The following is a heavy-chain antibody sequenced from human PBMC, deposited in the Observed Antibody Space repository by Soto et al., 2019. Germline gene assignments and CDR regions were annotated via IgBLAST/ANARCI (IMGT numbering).Heavy chain of an antibody. D-gene: IGHD3-16*01. J-gene: IGHJ4*02. CDR3: ARMERLGEPAWSDY. V-gene: IGHV3-30*04. CDR2: ISYGGSNK. CDR1: GFTVSSYS. Sequence: QVQLVESGGGVVQPGRSLRLSCAASGFTVSSYSMHWVRQAPGKGLEWVAVISYGGSNKYYADSVKGRFTISRDNSKNTLYLQMNSLRTEDTAVYYCARMERLGEPAWSDYWGQGTLVTVSS.